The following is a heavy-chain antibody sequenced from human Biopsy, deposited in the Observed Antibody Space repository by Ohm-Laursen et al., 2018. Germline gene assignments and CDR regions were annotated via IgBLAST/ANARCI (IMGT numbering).Heavy chain of an antibody. Sequence: SDTLSLTCSVSGGSIISYYWTWIRQPPGKGLEWIGHVYNGGITNYNPSLKSRVTIPKEPSKNQFSLQVNSVTAADTAVYYCARTPRDSFWSGSYKRGLWFDPWGQGTLVIVSS. J-gene: IGHJ5*02. CDR2: VYNGGIT. V-gene: IGHV4-59*07. CDR1: GGSIISYY. CDR3: ARTPRDSFWSGSYKRGLWFDP. D-gene: IGHD3-3*01.